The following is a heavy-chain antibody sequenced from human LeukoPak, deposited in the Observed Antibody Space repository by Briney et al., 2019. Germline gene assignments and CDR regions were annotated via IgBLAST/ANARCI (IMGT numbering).Heavy chain of an antibody. Sequence: PGGSLRLSCAASGFTFSSYWVHWVRQAPGKGLVWVSRINSDGSSTNCADSVKGRFTISRDNSKNTLYLQMNSLRAEDTAVYYCARTYSSSLSYYYYYGMDVWGQGTTVTVSS. J-gene: IGHJ6*02. V-gene: IGHV3-74*01. CDR2: INSDGSST. CDR1: GFTFSSYW. CDR3: ARTYSSSLSYYYYYGMDV. D-gene: IGHD6-13*01.